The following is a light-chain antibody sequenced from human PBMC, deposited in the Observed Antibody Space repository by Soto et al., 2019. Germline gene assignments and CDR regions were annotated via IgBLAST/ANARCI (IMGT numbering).Light chain of an antibody. CDR3: GAWDDSLRLYV. V-gene: IGLV1-51*01. CDR2: DSN. J-gene: IGLJ1*01. CDR1: SSNIGKYY. Sequence: QSALTQPPSVSAAPGQTVTISCSGSSSNIGKYYVSWYQQLPGEAPKLLIYDSNKRPSGIPERFSASRSGTSATLGITGLQTGDEADYYCGAWDDSLRLYVFGPGTKGTVL.